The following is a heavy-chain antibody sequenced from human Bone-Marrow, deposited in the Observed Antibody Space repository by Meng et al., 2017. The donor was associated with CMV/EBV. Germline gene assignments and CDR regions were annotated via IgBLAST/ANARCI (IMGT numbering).Heavy chain of an antibody. Sequence: GESLKISCAASGFTFSSYAMHWVRQAPGKGLEWVAVISYDGSNKYYADSVKGRFTISRDNSKNTLYLQMNSLRAEDTAVYYCATGWFDPWGQGPLVPVPS. J-gene: IGHJ5*02. CDR1: GFTFSSYA. CDR3: ATGWFDP. V-gene: IGHV3-30-3*01. CDR2: ISYDGSNK.